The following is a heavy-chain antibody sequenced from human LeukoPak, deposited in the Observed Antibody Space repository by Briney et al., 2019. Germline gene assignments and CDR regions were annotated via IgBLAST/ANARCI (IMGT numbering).Heavy chain of an antibody. J-gene: IGHJ4*02. V-gene: IGHV3-30*04. CDR1: GFTFSSYT. CDR2: MSNDGN. CDR3: ARDGGGGGSYPDY. D-gene: IGHD1-26*01. Sequence: GRSLRLSCAASGFTFSSYTMHWVRQAPGKGLEWVAVMSNDGNYYADSEKGRFTISRDNSKNTLYLRMNSLRPEDTAVYYCARDGGGGGSYPDYWGQGTLVTVSS.